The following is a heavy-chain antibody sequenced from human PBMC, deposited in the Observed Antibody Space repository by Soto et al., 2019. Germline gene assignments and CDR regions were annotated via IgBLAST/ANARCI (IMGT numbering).Heavy chain of an antibody. CDR2: ISGSGATT. V-gene: IGHV3-23*01. J-gene: IGHJ6*02. CDR3: ARDMSGGTYNYYYGMDV. CDR1: GFTFSSYA. Sequence: GGSLRLSCAASGFTFSSYAMTWVRQAPGKGLEWVSGISGSGATTSYADSVKGRFTVSRDNSKNTLYLQMNSLRADDTAVYYCARDMSGGTYNYYYGMDVWGQGTTVTVS. D-gene: IGHD1-26*01.